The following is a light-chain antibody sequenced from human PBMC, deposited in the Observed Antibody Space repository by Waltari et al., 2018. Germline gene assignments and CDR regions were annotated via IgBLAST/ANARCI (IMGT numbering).Light chain of an antibody. CDR1: QGISTC. J-gene: IGKJ5*01. CDR2: GAS. Sequence: DIQMTKSPSSLSASVGDRVTITCRASQGISTCLAWYQQKSGKVPKLLIFGASTLQSGVPSRFSGSGSGTDFTLTISSLQPEDVATYYCQNYNSVSITCGQGTRLEIK. V-gene: IGKV1-27*01. CDR3: QNYNSVSIT.